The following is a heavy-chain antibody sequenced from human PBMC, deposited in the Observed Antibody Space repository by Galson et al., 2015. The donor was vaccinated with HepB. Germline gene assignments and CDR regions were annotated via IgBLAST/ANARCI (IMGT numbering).Heavy chain of an antibody. CDR3: AKGLSGACHSSSDY. V-gene: IGHV3-23*01. D-gene: IGHD2-15*01. J-gene: IGHJ4*02. Sequence: SLRLSCAASGFTFSSCAMSWVRQAPGRGLEWVSVISDTGATTYSADSVKGRFTISGNNSKHTLYLQMNNLRAEDTAIYYCAKGLSGACHSSSDYWGQGTLVTVSS. CDR1: GFTFSSCA. CDR2: ISDTGATT.